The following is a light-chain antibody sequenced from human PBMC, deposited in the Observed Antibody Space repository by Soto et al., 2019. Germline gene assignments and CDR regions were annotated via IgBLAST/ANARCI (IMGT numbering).Light chain of an antibody. CDR2: GAS. Sequence: EIVLTQSPGTLSLSPGERATLSCRASQSFHTNYLAWYQHRPGQAPRLLIYGASTRATGIPDRFSGSGSETDFTLTISSLQPEDFAVYYCQQDYNLPWTFGHGTKVEIK. V-gene: IGKV3D-7*01. CDR3: QQDYNLPWT. CDR1: QSFHTNY. J-gene: IGKJ1*01.